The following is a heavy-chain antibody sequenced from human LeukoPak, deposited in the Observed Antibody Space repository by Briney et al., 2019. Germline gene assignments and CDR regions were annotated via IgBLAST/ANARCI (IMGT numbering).Heavy chain of an antibody. J-gene: IGHJ4*02. D-gene: IGHD3-3*01. CDR3: ARDFWSGHSDY. V-gene: IGHV3-7*01. CDR2: IKLDGSET. Sequence: GGSLRLSCAASGFTLSSYWMSWVRQAPGKGLEWVANIKLDGSETYYVDSVKGRFTISRDNAKKSLYLQLNSLRAEDTAVYYCARDFWSGHSDYWGQGTLVTVSS. CDR1: GFTLSSYW.